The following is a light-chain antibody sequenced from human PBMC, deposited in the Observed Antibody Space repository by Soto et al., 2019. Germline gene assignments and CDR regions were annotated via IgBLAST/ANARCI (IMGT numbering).Light chain of an antibody. CDR2: GAS. CDR1: QSISDT. CDR3: QQYNNWPWT. J-gene: IGKJ1*01. V-gene: IGKV3-15*01. Sequence: EIVMTQSPATLSVSPGGRATLSCRASQSISDTLAWYQQKPGQAPRLLIHGASTRATGFPARFSGSGSGTDFTLTISSLQSEDFAVHYCQQYNNWPWTFGQGTKVDIK.